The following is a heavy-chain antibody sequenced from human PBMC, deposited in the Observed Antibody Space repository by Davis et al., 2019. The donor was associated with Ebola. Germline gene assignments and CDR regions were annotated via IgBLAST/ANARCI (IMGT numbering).Heavy chain of an antibody. J-gene: IGHJ4*02. CDR3: AREYSRTYFDY. Sequence: SETLSLTCAVSGGSISSSNWWSWVRQPPGKGLEWIGEIYHSGSTNYNPSLKSRVTISVGTSKNQFSLKLTSVTAADTAVYYCAREYSRTYFDYWGQGTLVTVSS. CDR2: IYHSGST. V-gene: IGHV4-4*02. D-gene: IGHD6-13*01. CDR1: GGSISSSNW.